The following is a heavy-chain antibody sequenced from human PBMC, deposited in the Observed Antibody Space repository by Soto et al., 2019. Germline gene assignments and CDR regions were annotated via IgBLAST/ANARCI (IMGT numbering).Heavy chain of an antibody. CDR3: ARVKFPRRQQLVSDC. Sequence: EVQLVESGGGLIQPGGSLRLSCAASGFTVSSNYMSWVRQAPGKGLEWVSVIYSGGSTYYADSVKGRFTISRDNSKNTLYLQMNSLRAEDTAVYYCARVKFPRRQQLVSDCWGQGTLVTVSS. CDR2: IYSGGST. V-gene: IGHV3-53*01. D-gene: IGHD6-13*01. CDR1: GFTVSSNY. J-gene: IGHJ4*02.